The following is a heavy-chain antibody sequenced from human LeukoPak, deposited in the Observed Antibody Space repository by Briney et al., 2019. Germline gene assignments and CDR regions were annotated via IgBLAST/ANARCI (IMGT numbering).Heavy chain of an antibody. CDR3: ARGAKFGVVTY. D-gene: IGHD3-3*01. Sequence: SETLSLTCAVYGGSFSGYYWSWIRQPPGEGLEWIGEINHSGSTNYNPSLKSRVTISVDTSKNQFSLKLSSVTAADTAVYYCARGAKFGVVTYWGQGTLVTVSS. CDR2: INHSGST. V-gene: IGHV4-34*01. CDR1: GGSFSGYY. J-gene: IGHJ4*02.